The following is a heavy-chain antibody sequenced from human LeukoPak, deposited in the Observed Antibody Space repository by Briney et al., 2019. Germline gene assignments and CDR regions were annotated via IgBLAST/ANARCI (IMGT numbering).Heavy chain of an antibody. Sequence: GASLKISCKGSGYNFTKYWIGWVRQLPGKGLEWMGIIYPGDSDSRYSPSFQGQVTISADKSVTTAYLQWSSLKASDTAIYYCARLGYSAYPSGEFDYWGQGTQVTVSS. CDR1: GYNFTKYW. D-gene: IGHD5-12*01. J-gene: IGHJ4*02. V-gene: IGHV5-51*01. CDR3: ARLGYSAYPSGEFDY. CDR2: IYPGDSDS.